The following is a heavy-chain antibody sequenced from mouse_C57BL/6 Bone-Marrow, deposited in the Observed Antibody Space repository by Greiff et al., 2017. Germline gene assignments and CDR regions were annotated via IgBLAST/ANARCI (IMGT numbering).Heavy chain of an antibody. J-gene: IGHJ1*03. Sequence: VQLQQPGAELVRPGTSVKLSCKASGYTFTSYWMHWVKQRPGQGLEWIGVIDPSDSYTNYNQKFKGKATLTVDTSSSTAYMQLSSLTSEDSAVYYCARKKRLTRYFDVWGTGTTVTVSS. V-gene: IGHV1-59*01. CDR3: ARKKRLTRYFDV. CDR1: GYTFTSYW. CDR2: IDPSDSYT. D-gene: IGHD1-2*01.